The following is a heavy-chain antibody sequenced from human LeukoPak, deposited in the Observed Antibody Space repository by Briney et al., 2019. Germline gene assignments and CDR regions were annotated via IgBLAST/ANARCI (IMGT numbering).Heavy chain of an antibody. D-gene: IGHD4-17*01. V-gene: IGHV3-30-3*01. CDR3: ARDVALYGDYRFDP. CDR2: ISYDGSNK. CDR1: GFTFSSYA. J-gene: IGHJ5*02. Sequence: GGSLRLSCAASGFTFSSYAMHWVRQAPGKGLEWVAVISYDGSNKYYADSVKGRFTISRDNSKNTLYLQMNSLRAEDTAVYYCARDVALYGDYRFDPWGQGTLVTVSS.